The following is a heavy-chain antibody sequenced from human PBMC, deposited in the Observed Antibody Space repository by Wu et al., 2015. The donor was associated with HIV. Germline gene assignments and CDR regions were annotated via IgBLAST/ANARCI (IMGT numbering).Heavy chain of an antibody. Sequence: QVQLVQSGAEVKKPGASVKVSCKASGYTFTDYYMHWVRQAPGQGLEWMGWINPNSGGTNYAQKFQGRVTVTRDTSISTAYMELTSLRSDDTAVYYCARGRSTGGGGYFDLWGRGTLVTVS. J-gene: IGHJ2*01. D-gene: IGHD7-27*01. CDR2: INPNSGGT. CDR3: ARGRSTGGGGYFDL. CDR1: GYTFTDYY. V-gene: IGHV1-2*02.